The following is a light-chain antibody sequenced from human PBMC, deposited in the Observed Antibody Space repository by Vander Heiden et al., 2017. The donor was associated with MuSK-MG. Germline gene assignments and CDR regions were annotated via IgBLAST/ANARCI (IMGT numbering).Light chain of an antibody. J-gene: IGLJ3*02. CDR1: NSNIGAGYD. Sequence: QSLLTQPPSVSGAPGQRVSISCTGSNSNIGAGYDVHWFQQLPGTAPELLIYGSDNRPSGVPARFSASKSGTSASLAITGLQAEDEAEYFCQSDDINSSGWMFGGGTKLTVL. V-gene: IGLV1-40*01. CDR2: GSD. CDR3: QSDDINSSGWM.